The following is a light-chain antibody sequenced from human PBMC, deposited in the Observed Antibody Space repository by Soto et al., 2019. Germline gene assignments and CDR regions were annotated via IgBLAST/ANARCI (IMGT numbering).Light chain of an antibody. Sequence: AIQVTQSPSSLSASVGDRVTITCRTSEDVRHDLAWFQQRPGKAPNLLIYSATRLQSGVPSRFSGSGSGTDFTLIISSLQPEDFGTYYCLQANNYPWTFGLGTKVDI. CDR2: SAT. J-gene: IGKJ1*01. V-gene: IGKV1-6*01. CDR1: EDVRHD. CDR3: LQANNYPWT.